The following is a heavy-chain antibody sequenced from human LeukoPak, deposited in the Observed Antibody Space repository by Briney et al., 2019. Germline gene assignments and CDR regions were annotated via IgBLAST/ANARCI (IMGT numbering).Heavy chain of an antibody. CDR1: GYTFSDYY. CDR2: LNPKSGGT. Sequence: ASVKVSCKASGYTFSDYYMHWVRQAPGRGLEWMGRLNPKSGGTSYAQKFQGRVTMTRDTSISTAYMELSRLTSDDTVVYYCARERIAAAGSIDVFDIWGQGTMVTVSS. CDR3: ARERIAAAGSIDVFDI. D-gene: IGHD6-13*01. J-gene: IGHJ3*02. V-gene: IGHV1-2*05.